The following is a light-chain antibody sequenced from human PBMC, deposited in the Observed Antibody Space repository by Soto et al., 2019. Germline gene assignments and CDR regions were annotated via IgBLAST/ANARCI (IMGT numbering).Light chain of an antibody. CDR1: QSISDT. CDR3: QQYNNWPLT. J-gene: IGKJ5*01. Sequence: ETVMTQSPATLSVSPGGRATLSCRASQSISDTLAWYQQKPGQAPRLLIHGASTRATGFPARFSGGGSGTDFTLTISRLEPEDFAVYYCQQYNNWPLTFGQGTRLEIK. CDR2: GAS. V-gene: IGKV3-15*01.